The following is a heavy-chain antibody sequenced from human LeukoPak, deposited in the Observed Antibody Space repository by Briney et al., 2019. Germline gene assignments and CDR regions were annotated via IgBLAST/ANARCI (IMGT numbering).Heavy chain of an antibody. CDR2: MNPNSGNT. J-gene: IGHJ4*02. D-gene: IGHD6-13*01. V-gene: IGHV1-8*03. CDR1: GYTFTSYD. CDR3: ARVGVGQQLDRGLFDY. Sequence: ASVKVSCKAFGYTFTSYDINWVRQATGQGLEWMGWMNPNSGNTGYAQKFQGRVTITRNTSISTAYMELSSLRSEDTAVYYCARVGVGQQLDRGLFDYWGQGTLVTVSS.